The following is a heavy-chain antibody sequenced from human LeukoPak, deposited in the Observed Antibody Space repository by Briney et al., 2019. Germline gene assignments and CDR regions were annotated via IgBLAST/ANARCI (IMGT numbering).Heavy chain of an antibody. CDR1: GFTFSNYA. CDR2: IRGSGGGT. CDR3: AKHQCSSTGCPFDD. V-gene: IGHV3-23*01. D-gene: IGHD2-2*01. Sequence: PGGSPRLSCVASGFTFSNYAVSWVRQAPGKGLKWVSCIRGSGGGTYYADSVKGRFTISRDNSKNTLYLHMNSLRAEDMAVYYCAKHQCSSTGCPFDDWGQGTLVTVSS. J-gene: IGHJ4*02.